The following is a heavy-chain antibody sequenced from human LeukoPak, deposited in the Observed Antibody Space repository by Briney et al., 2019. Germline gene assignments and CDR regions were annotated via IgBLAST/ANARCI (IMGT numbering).Heavy chain of an antibody. CDR2: IYYSGST. D-gene: IGHD3-10*01. J-gene: IGHJ4*02. Sequence: SETLSLTCTVSGGSISSSSYYWGWIRQPPGKGLEWIGSIYYSGSTYYNPSLKSRVTISVDTSKNQFSLKLSSVTAADTAVYYCARRRASGSFFDYWGQGTLVTVSS. CDR3: ARRRASGSFFDY. V-gene: IGHV4-39*07. CDR1: GGSISSSSYY.